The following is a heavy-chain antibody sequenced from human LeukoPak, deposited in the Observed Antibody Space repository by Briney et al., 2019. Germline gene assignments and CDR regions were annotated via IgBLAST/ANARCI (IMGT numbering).Heavy chain of an antibody. V-gene: IGHV1-8*01. D-gene: IGHD4-17*01. Sequence: AASVKVSCKASGYTFTSYDINWVRQATGQGLEWMGWMNPNSGNTGYAQKFQGRVTMTRNTSISTAYMELSSLRSEDTAVYYCAKAGRDHGDFLWFDSWGQGTLVTVSS. J-gene: IGHJ5*01. CDR3: AKAGRDHGDFLWFDS. CDR2: MNPNSGNT. CDR1: GYTFTSYD.